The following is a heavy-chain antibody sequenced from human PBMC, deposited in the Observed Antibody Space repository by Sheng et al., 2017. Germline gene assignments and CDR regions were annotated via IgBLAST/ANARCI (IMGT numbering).Heavy chain of an antibody. V-gene: IGHV3-48*03. Sequence: EVQLVESGGRLVQPGGSLRLSCAASGFSFKDYEMNWVRQAPGKGLEWLSYITTSGTMVKYADSVKGRFTISRDDATDSLNLQMTGLRVEDTAVYYCVRAGGYSNSWWYFDVWGRGSLVTVSS. J-gene: IGHJ2*01. CDR2: ITTSGTMV. CDR3: VRAGGYSNSWWYFDV. D-gene: IGHD6-13*01. CDR1: GFSFKDYE.